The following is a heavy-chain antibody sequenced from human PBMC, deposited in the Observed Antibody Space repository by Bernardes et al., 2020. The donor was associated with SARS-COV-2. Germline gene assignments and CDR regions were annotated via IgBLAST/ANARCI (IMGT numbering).Heavy chain of an antibody. D-gene: IGHD2-15*01. Sequence: SETLSLTCTVSGDSISDNSWSWVRQPPGKGLEFIGYLYDSGGTIYNPSHNPLLKSRVTIAVDSSKNQFSLSLKSVTAADTAMYYCARVSCSQTTCHFDSWGQGALVTVSS. CDR3: ARVSCSQTTCHFDS. CDR2: LYDSGGT. V-gene: IGHV4-59*01. CDR1: GDSISDNS. J-gene: IGHJ4*02.